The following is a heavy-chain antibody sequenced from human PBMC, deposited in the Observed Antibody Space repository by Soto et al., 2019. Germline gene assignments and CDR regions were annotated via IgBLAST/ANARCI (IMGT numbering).Heavy chain of an antibody. V-gene: IGHV1-2*04. CDR3: ARKGMDYYGMDV. CDR1: GYTFTGYY. J-gene: IGHJ6*02. Sequence: SLKVSCKASGYTFTGYYMHWVRQAPGQGLEWMGWINPNSGGTNYAQKFQGWVTMTRDTSISTAYMELSRLRSDDTAVYYCARKGMDYYGMDVWGQGTTVTVSS. CDR2: INPNSGGT.